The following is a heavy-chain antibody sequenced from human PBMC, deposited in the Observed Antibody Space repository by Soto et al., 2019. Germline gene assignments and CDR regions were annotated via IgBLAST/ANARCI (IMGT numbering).Heavy chain of an antibody. V-gene: IGHV3-30*03. D-gene: IGHD5-18*01. Sequence: QVQLVESGGGVVQTGSCLRLACEASGFNFGAYGMHWVRQAPGKELEWVAVISHDGTKTYYSDSVKGRFTVSRDNSKNMLYVQRVRLRPADTAVYSCAIDRRDGYTTCSRCYGVDMWGQGNTVIVSS. J-gene: IGHJ6*02. CDR3: AIDRRDGYTTCSRCYGVDM. CDR2: ISHDGTKT. CDR1: GFNFGAYG.